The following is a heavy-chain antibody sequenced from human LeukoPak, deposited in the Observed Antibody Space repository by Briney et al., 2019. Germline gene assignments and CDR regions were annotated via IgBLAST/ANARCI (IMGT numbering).Heavy chain of an antibody. CDR3: ARWYYDSSGYRYFDY. D-gene: IGHD3-22*01. CDR2: IDYSGNT. Sequence: PSETLSLTCTVSGVSISSYYWTWIRQPPGKGLEWIGNIDYSGNTKYNPSLKSRVTISVDTSKNQFSLKLSSVTAADTAVFFCARWYYDSSGYRYFDYRGQGTLVTVSS. V-gene: IGHV4-59*01. CDR1: GVSISSYY. J-gene: IGHJ4*02.